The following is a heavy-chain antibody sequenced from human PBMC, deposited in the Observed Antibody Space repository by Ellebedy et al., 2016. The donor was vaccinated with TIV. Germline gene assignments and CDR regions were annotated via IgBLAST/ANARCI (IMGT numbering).Heavy chain of an antibody. CDR2: IYWDDDK. Sequence: SGPTLVKPTQTLTLTCTFSGFSLSTSGVGVGWIRQPPGKALEWLALIYWDDDKRYSPSLKSRLTITKDTSKNQVVLTMTNMDPVDTATYYCAHTRGTRGSGWYPHYFDYWGLGTLVTVSS. D-gene: IGHD6-13*01. CDR3: AHTRGTRGSGWYPHYFDY. J-gene: IGHJ4*02. V-gene: IGHV2-5*02. CDR1: GFSLSTSGVG.